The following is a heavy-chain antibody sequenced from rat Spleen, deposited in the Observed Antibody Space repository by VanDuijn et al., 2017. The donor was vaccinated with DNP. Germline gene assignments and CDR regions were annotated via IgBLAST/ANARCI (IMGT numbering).Heavy chain of an antibody. Sequence: QVQLQQSGAELAKPGSSVMISCRASGYTFTTYYIGWIKQTTRQGLEFIGYINMGSVGTNYNEKFKGKATLTVVNSSSTAFMQLSSLTPDDSAVYYCARGSDGVWLAYWGQGTLVTVSS. D-gene: IGHD4-3*01. J-gene: IGHJ3*01. CDR3: ARGSDGVWLAY. V-gene: IGHV1-43*01. CDR1: GYTFTTYY. CDR2: INMGSVGT.